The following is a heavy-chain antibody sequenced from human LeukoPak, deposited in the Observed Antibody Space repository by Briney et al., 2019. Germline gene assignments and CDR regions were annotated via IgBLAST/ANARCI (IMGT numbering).Heavy chain of an antibody. CDR1: GFTLSSYG. V-gene: IGHV3-30*18. J-gene: IGHJ4*02. D-gene: IGHD2-21*01. CDR3: AKGHFFYVGYSDYCDY. CDR2: ISYYGSNK. Sequence: PGGSLRLSCAASGFTLSSYGMQWVREAPGKGVEGVAVISYYGSNKYYSASVTVRFTISRDNSKNTLSLQMNSLSPEDTAVYYCAKGHFFYVGYSDYCDYWGQGTLVTVSS.